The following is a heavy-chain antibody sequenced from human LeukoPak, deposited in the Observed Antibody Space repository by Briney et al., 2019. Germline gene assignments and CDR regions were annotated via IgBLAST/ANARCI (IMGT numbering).Heavy chain of an antibody. V-gene: IGHV4-59*01. CDR1: GGSISSYY. J-gene: IGHJ4*02. CDR2: IYYSGST. CDR3: AATYYDILTGYSPYYFDY. D-gene: IGHD3-9*01. Sequence: SETLSLTCTDSGGSISSYYWSWIRQPPGKGLEWIGYIYYSGSTNYNPSLKSRVTISVDTSKNQFSLKLSSVTAADTAVYYCAATYYDILTGYSPYYFDYWGQGTLVTVSS.